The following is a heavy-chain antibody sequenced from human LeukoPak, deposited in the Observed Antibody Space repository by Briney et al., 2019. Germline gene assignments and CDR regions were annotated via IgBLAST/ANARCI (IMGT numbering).Heavy chain of an antibody. CDR2: IIPIFGTA. Sequence: SVKVSCKASGGTFSSYAISWVRQAPGQGLEWMGRIIPIFGTADYAQKFQGRVTITTDESTSTAYMELSSLRSEDTAVYYCAGDNAMVVTQRGGVLYDYWGQGTLVTVSS. D-gene: IGHD4-23*01. CDR1: GGTFSSYA. J-gene: IGHJ4*02. V-gene: IGHV1-69*05. CDR3: AGDNAMVVTQRGGVLYDY.